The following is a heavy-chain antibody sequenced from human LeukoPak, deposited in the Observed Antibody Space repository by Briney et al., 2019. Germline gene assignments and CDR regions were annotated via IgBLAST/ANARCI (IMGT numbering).Heavy chain of an antibody. CDR2: TYYSGST. CDR1: GGSISSYY. Sequence: SETLSLTCTVSGGSISSYYWSWIRQPPGKGLEWIGYTYYSGSTNYNPSLKSRVTISVDTSKNQFSLKLSSVTAADTAVYYCARHTTVTTVFDPWGQGTLVTVSS. D-gene: IGHD4-17*01. CDR3: ARHTTVTTVFDP. V-gene: IGHV4-59*08. J-gene: IGHJ5*02.